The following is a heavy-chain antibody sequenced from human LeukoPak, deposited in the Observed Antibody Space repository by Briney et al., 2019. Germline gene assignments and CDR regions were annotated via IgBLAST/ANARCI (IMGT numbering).Heavy chain of an antibody. V-gene: IGHV3-23*01. CDR2: ISGSGGST. CDR1: GFTFSSYA. J-gene: IGHJ4*02. Sequence: PGGSLRLSCAASGFTFSSYAMSWVRQAPGKGLEWVSAISGSGGSTYYADSVKGRLTISRDNSKNTLYLQMNSLRAEDTAVYYCAKDGPHVGKAGYYGSGGWGQGTLVTVSS. CDR3: AKDGPHVGKAGYYGSGG. D-gene: IGHD3-10*01.